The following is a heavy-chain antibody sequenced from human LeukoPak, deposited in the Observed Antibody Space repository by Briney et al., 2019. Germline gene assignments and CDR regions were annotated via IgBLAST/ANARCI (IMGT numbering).Heavy chain of an antibody. J-gene: IGHJ4*02. V-gene: IGHV3-7*01. CDR1: GFTFSSYW. CDR3: ASSHDSSGND. Sequence: GGSLRLSCGASGFTFSSYWMAWVRQAPGKGLEWVGNINHDGSTKFYADSVKGRSTISGDNTKNSLYLHMSSLRAEDTAVYYCASSHDSSGNDWGQGTLVTVSS. CDR2: INHDGSTK. D-gene: IGHD3-22*01.